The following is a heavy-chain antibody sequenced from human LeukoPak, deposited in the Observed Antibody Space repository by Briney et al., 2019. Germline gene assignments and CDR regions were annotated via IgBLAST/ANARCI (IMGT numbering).Heavy chain of an antibody. CDR1: GVSFSDFY. J-gene: IGHJ4*02. CDR3: ARGLVDIVPTARALDY. V-gene: IGHV4-34*01. D-gene: IGHD5-12*01. CDR2: INHSGST. Sequence: SETLSLNCVVYGVSFSDFYWSWLRQPPGKGLEGIGEINHSGSTNYNPSLRSRVTILVGTSKNQSSSKLSSVTAADTAVYYCARGLVDIVPTARALDYWGQGTLVTVSS.